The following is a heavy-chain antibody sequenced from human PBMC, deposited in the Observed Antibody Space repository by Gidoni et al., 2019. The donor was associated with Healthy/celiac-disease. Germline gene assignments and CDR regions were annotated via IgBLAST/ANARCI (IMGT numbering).Heavy chain of an antibody. V-gene: IGHV2-26*01. CDR3: ARIVRRWLHPDWYFDY. Sequence: QVTLKESGPVLVKPTETLTLTCTVSGFSLSNARMGVSWIRQPPGKALEWLAHIFSNDEKSYSTSLKSRLTISKDTSKSQVVLTMTNMDPVDTATYYCARIVRRWLHPDWYFDYWGQGTLVTVSS. J-gene: IGHJ4*02. CDR2: IFSNDEK. CDR1: GFSLSNARMG. D-gene: IGHD6-19*01.